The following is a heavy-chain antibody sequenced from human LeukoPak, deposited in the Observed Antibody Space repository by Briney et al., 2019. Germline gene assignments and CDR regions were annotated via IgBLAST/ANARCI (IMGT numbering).Heavy chain of an antibody. CDR1: GYSFTSYW. CDR3: GRSGHYGTDV. V-gene: IGHV5-51*01. D-gene: IGHD3-10*01. Sequence: GESLKISCTGSGYSFTSYWIAWVRQMPGKGLGWMGIIYAGGSDTKYSPSSQGQVSISVDKSINTAYLQWRSLKAADTAMYYCGRSGHYGTDVWGQGTTVTVSS. CDR2: IYAGGSDT. J-gene: IGHJ6*02.